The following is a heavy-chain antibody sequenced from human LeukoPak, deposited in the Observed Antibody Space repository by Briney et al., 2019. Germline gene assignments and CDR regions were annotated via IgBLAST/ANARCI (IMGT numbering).Heavy chain of an antibody. Sequence: GGSLRLSCAASGFTFSSYAMHWVRQAPGKGLEWVAVISYDGSNKYYADSVKGRFTISRDNSKNTLYLQMNSLRAEDTAVYYCAKDLRRVVAVTFYFDFWGQGTLVTVSS. V-gene: IGHV3-30-3*01. J-gene: IGHJ4*02. CDR2: ISYDGSNK. CDR3: AKDLRRVVAVTFYFDF. D-gene: IGHD2-15*01. CDR1: GFTFSSYA.